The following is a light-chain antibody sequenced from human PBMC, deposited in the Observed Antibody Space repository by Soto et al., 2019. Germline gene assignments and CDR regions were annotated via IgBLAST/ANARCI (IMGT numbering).Light chain of an antibody. CDR3: QQFSSYPLT. CDR2: DAS. CDR1: QSVSSSY. V-gene: IGKV3-20*01. Sequence: IVMTQSPATLSVSPGEIATLSCSASQSVSSSYLAWYQQKPGQAPRLLIYDASSRATGIPDRFSGGGSGTDFTLTISRLEPEDFAVYYCQQFSSYPLTFGGGTKV. J-gene: IGKJ4*01.